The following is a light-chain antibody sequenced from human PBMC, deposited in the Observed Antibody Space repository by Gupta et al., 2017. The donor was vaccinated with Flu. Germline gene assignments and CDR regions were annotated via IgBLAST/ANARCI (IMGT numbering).Light chain of an antibody. CDR2: DAS. CDR3: QQCDNLPPFI. V-gene: IGKV1-33*01. Sequence: SSLSASVGDRVTITCQASQDIRNYLNWYQQKPGKAPKLLIYDASNLETGVPSRFSGSGSGTDFTFTISNLQPEDIATYYCQQCDNLPPFIFGGGTKVEIK. J-gene: IGKJ4*01. CDR1: QDIRNY.